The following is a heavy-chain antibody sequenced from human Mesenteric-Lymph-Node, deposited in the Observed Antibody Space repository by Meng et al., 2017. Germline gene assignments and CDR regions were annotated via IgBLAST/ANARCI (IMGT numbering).Heavy chain of an antibody. J-gene: IGHJ4*02. Sequence: GESLKISCAASGFTFSSYEMHWVRQVTGKGLEWVSAIGIAGDTYYPDSVKGRFSSSRENGKNSFYLQMNSLRAEDTAVYFCARGRSPVMMDYWGQGTLVTVSS. CDR2: IGIAGDT. V-gene: IGHV3-13*01. D-gene: IGHD3-16*01. CDR1: GFTFSSYE. CDR3: ARGRSPVMMDY.